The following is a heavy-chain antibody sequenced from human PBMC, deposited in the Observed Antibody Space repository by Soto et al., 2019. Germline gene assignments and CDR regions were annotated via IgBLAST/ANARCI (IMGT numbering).Heavy chain of an antibody. CDR1: GFTFSYG. J-gene: IGHJ4*02. CDR2: ISYDSSNK. V-gene: IGHV3-30*18. Sequence: VQLLESGGGLIQPGGSLRLSCAASGFTFSYGIHWLRQAPAKGLEWVAYISYDSSNKFYGDSVKGRFTISTDNSKNTHFMQMSSLRAEDTAVYYCAKVVIVYCSGSECDDYWGQGTLVAVSS. CDR3: AKVVIVYCSGSECDDY. D-gene: IGHD2-15*01.